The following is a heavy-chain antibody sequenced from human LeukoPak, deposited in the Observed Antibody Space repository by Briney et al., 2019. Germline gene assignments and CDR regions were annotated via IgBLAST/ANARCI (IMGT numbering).Heavy chain of an antibody. D-gene: IGHD2-2*01. CDR1: GFTFSNYG. CDR2: IRYDGSNK. Sequence: GGSLRLSCAASGFTFSNYGMRWVRQAPGKGLEWVAFIRYDGSNKYYADSVKGRFTISRDNSKNTLYLQMNSLRSEDTAVYYCARFPVPAARGTDYWGQGTLVTVSS. CDR3: ARFPVPAARGTDY. J-gene: IGHJ4*02. V-gene: IGHV3-30*02.